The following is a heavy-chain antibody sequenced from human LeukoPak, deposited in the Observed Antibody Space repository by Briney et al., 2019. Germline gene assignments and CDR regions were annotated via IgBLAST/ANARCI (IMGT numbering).Heavy chain of an antibody. V-gene: IGHV1-18*01. CDR3: AXXXXXSYGYFPLYNWFDP. J-gene: IGHJ5*02. D-gene: IGHD5-18*01. CDR1: GYTFTSYG. CDR2: ISAYNGNT. Sequence: ASVKVSCKASGYTFTSYGISWVRQAPGQGLEWMGWISAYNGNTNYAQKLQGRVTMTTDTSTSTAYMELRSLRSDDTAVYYCAXXXXXSYGYFPLYNWFDPWGQGTLVTVSS.